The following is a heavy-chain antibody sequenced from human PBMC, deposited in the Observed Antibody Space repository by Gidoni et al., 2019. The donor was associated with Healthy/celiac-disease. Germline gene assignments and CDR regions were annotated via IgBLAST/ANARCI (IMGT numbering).Heavy chain of an antibody. D-gene: IGHD5-12*01. J-gene: IGHJ4*02. V-gene: IGHV3-72*01. CDR3: ARDGVSGYDI. Sequence: EVQLVESGGGLVQPGGSLSLSCAASGFTFRDHYMDWVRQAPGKGLEWVGRTRNKANSYTTEYAASVKGRFTISRDDSKNSLYLQMNSLKTEDTAVYYCARDGVSGYDIWGQGTLVTVSS. CDR2: TRNKANSYTT. CDR1: GFTFRDHY.